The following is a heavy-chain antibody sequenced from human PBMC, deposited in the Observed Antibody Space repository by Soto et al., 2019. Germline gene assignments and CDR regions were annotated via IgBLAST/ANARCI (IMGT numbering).Heavy chain of an antibody. Sequence: QVQLQESGPGLVKPSETLSLTCTVSGGSISSYYWSWIRQPPGKGLEWIGYIYYSGSTNYNPSLKGRVTISVDTSKNQFSLKLSSVTAADTAVYYCARGQRSDYYYYYYVDVWGKGTTVTVSS. J-gene: IGHJ6*03. CDR1: GGSISSYY. CDR3: ARGQRSDYYYYYYVDV. CDR2: IYYSGST. D-gene: IGHD1-1*01. V-gene: IGHV4-59*01.